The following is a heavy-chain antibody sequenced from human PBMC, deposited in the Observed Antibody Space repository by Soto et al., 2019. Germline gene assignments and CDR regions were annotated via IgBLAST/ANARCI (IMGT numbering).Heavy chain of an antibody. CDR1: GYTFFTYD. CDR2: ISTYSGDT. J-gene: IGHJ5*02. D-gene: IGHD5-12*01. Sequence: ASVKVSCKASGYTFFTYDISWVRQAPGQGLEWMGWISTYSGDTKYAQKFQGRVTMATDTSTTTAYLELRSLRSDDTAVYYCARHHGPTTSENWFDPWGQGTLVTVSS. CDR3: ARHHGPTTSENWFDP. V-gene: IGHV1-18*01.